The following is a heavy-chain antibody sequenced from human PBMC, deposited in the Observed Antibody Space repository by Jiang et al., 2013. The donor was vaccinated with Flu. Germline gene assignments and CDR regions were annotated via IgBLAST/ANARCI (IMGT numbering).Heavy chain of an antibody. CDR1: GFTFSSYA. V-gene: IGHV3-30-3*01. CDR3: ARGFGSGHFDY. D-gene: IGHD2-15*01. Sequence: RLSCAASGFTFSSYAMHWVRQAPGKGLEWVAVISYDGSNKYYADSVKGRFTISRDNSKNTLYLQMNSLRAEDTAVYYCARGFGSGHFDYWGQGTLVTVSS. J-gene: IGHJ4*02. CDR2: ISYDGSNK.